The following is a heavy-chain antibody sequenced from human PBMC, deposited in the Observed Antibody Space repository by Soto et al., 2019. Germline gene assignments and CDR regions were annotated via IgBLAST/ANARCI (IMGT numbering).Heavy chain of an antibody. Sequence: SETLSLTCAVYGGSFHGYYWNWVRQPPGKGLEWIGEINHSGSANYNPTFKRRPSISLDTSTKQMSLHLRSASAADTAASYCVKYPQASYYDSGTFYSSGHWGQGTLVTVSS. CDR1: GGSFHGYY. V-gene: IGHV4-34*01. D-gene: IGHD3-10*01. J-gene: IGHJ4*02. CDR2: INHSGSA. CDR3: VKYPQASYYDSGTFYSSGH.